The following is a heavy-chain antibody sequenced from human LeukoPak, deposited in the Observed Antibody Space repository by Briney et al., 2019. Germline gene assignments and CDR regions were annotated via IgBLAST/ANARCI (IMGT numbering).Heavy chain of an antibody. J-gene: IGHJ6*03. CDR1: GGSMIGYH. CDR2: VNDSGNP. V-gene: IGHV4-34*01. Sequence: SESLSLTCAVYGGSMIGYHWTWIRQPPGQGLEWIGEVNDSGNPYYNSSLKSRLTISLDTSKNQLSLKLSSVTAADTALYYCARGRFRFLMGVGDHYYIDVWGEGTTVTVSS. CDR3: ARGRFRFLMGVGDHYYIDV. D-gene: IGHD2-21*02.